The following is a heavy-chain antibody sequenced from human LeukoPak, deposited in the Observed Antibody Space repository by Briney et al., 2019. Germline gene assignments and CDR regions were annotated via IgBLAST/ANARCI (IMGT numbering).Heavy chain of an antibody. Sequence: ASVKVSCKASGYTFTSYDINWVRQATGQGLEWMGWMNPNSGNTGYAQKFQGRVTMTRDTSISTAYMELSSLRSEDTAVYYWASFLDYYGSGSYHFDYWGQGTLVTVSS. J-gene: IGHJ4*02. V-gene: IGHV1-8*01. D-gene: IGHD3-10*01. CDR2: MNPNSGNT. CDR1: GYTFTSYD. CDR3: ASFLDYYGSGSYHFDY.